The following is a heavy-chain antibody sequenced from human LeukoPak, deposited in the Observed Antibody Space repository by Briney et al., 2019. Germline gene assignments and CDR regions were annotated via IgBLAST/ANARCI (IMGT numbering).Heavy chain of an antibody. CDR2: MNPNSGNT. J-gene: IGHJ5*02. CDR3: ARGSVDFWSGYPGYWFDP. D-gene: IGHD3-3*01. Sequence: ASAKVSCKASGYTFTSYDINWVRQATGQGLEWMGWMNPNSGNTGYAQKFQGRVTMTRNTSISTAYMELSSLRSEDTAVYYCARGSVDFWSGYPGYWFDPWGQGTLVTVSS. V-gene: IGHV1-8*01. CDR1: GYTFTSYD.